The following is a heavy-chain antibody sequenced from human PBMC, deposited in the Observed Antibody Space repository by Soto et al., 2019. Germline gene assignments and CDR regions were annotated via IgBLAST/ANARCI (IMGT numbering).Heavy chain of an antibody. J-gene: IGHJ6*04. D-gene: IGHD3-3*01. V-gene: IGHV3-23*01. CDR2: SSGSGGSA. CDR1: GVTFSSDA. CDR3: AKRGGFLEWFLVHDYYYGMDV. Sequence: GGSLRLSCGASGVTFSSDAMSWVRQAAGEGLEWVSASSGSGGSAYWADSVKGRCTISRDNSKNTLYLQMNRLRAEDTAVYYCAKRGGFLEWFLVHDYYYGMDVWGEGTTVTVSS.